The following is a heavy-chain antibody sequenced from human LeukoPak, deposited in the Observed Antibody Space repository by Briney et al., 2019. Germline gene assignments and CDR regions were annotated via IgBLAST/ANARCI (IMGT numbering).Heavy chain of an antibody. CDR1: GFTLSTYT. V-gene: IGHV3-21*01. CDR3: ARASEYYFHMDV. CDR2: ISASGNYK. D-gene: IGHD1-14*01. J-gene: IGHJ6*03. Sequence: GGSLRLSCAASGFTLSTYTINWVRQAPGKGLERVSSISASGNYKYFAASVRGRFTVSRDNAKNSLYLQMDSLTAEDTAVYYCARASEYYFHMDVWGKGTTVTVSS.